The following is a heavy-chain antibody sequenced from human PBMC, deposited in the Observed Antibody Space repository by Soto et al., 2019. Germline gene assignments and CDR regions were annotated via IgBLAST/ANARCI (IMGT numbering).Heavy chain of an antibody. CDR2: ISAYNGNT. Sequence: GASVKVSCKTSGYTFTNFGISWVRQAPGQGLEWMGWISAYNGNTNYAQKFQGSVTMTTDTSTSTAYMELRSLRSDDTAVYYCARAEAYYDSSGYYYVSAPHDYWGQGTLVTVSS. CDR1: GYTFTNFG. J-gene: IGHJ4*02. D-gene: IGHD3-22*01. V-gene: IGHV1-18*01. CDR3: ARAEAYYDSSGYYYVSAPHDY.